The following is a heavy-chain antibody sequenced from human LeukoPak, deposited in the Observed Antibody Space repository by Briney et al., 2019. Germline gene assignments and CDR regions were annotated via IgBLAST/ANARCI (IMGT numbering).Heavy chain of an antibody. Sequence: GSLRLSCAASGFTFSNYNMIWVRQAPGKGLESVSYISSSGSTMHYADSVRGRFTISRDNAKKSLYLQMNSLRAEDTAVYYCARVWDGYSGEDYWGQGTLVTVSS. J-gene: IGHJ4*02. CDR2: ISSSGSTM. D-gene: IGHD5-18*01. CDR1: GFTFSNYN. V-gene: IGHV3-48*01. CDR3: ARVWDGYSGEDY.